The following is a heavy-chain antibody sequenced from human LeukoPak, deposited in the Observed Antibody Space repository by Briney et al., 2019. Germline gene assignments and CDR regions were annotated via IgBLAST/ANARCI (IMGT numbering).Heavy chain of an antibody. CDR3: ARAVGVGRGTYFDL. D-gene: IGHD1-1*01. J-gene: IGHJ2*01. CDR2: IYYSGSA. CDR1: GGSICSYY. Sequence: SETLSLTCTVSGGSICSYYWSWIREPPGKGREWSGYIYYSGSANYNPSLKSRVTISVDTSKNQFSLKLRSVTAADTAVYYCARAVGVGRGTYFDLWGRGTLVTVSS. V-gene: IGHV4-59*12.